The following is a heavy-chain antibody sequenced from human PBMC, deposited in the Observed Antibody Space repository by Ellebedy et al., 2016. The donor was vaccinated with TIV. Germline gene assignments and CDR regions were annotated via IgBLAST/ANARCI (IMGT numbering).Heavy chain of an antibody. CDR1: GYSFSSYY. V-gene: IGHV1-46*01. CDR2: INPNDDTK. Sequence: AASVKVSCKASGYSFSSYYMHWVRQAPGQGLEWMAIINPNDDTKYYVQNFQGRVTVTRDTSANTVYMELSSLRSEDTAVYYCALLVGATSSASTDAFDIWGQGTMVTVSS. J-gene: IGHJ3*02. D-gene: IGHD1-26*01. CDR3: ALLVGATSSASTDAFDI.